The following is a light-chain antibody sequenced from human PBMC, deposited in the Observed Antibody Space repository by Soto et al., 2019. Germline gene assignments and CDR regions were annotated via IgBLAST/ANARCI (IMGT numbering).Light chain of an antibody. J-gene: IGKJ3*01. CDR2: GAS. Sequence: EIVLTQSPGTLSLSPGERATLSCRASQSVSSSYLAWYQQKPGQAPRLLIYGASSRATGIPDRFSGSGSGTDFPLTISRLEPEDFAVYYCQQFVSSRGFTFGPGTKVDVK. CDR3: QQFVSSRGFT. V-gene: IGKV3-20*01. CDR1: QSVSSSY.